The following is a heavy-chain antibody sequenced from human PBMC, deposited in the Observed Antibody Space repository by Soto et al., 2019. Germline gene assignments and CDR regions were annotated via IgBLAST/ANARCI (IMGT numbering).Heavy chain of an antibody. CDR3: AKDYGDYYDSSGSFDY. J-gene: IGHJ4*02. CDR1: GFTFSSYA. CDR2: ISGSGGST. D-gene: IGHD3-22*01. Sequence: EVQLLESGGGLLQPGGSLRLSCAASGFTFSSYAMSWVRQAPGKGLEWVSAISGSGGSTYYADSVKGRFTISRDNSKNTLYLQMNSLRAEDTAVYYCAKDYGDYYDSSGSFDYWGQGTLVTVSS. V-gene: IGHV3-23*01.